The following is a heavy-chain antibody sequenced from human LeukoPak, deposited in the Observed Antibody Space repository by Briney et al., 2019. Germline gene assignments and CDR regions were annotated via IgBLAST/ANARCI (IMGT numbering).Heavy chain of an antibody. CDR3: AKGEQWLVTSLDY. CDR2: ISGSGGST. J-gene: IGHJ4*02. D-gene: IGHD6-19*01. CDR1: GFTFSSYA. V-gene: IGHV3-23*01. Sequence: GGSLRLSCAASGFTFSSYAMSWVRQAPGKGLEWVSAISGSGGSTYYADSVKGRFTISRDNSKNTLYLQMNSLRAEDTAVYYFAKGEQWLVTSLDYWGQGTLVTGSS.